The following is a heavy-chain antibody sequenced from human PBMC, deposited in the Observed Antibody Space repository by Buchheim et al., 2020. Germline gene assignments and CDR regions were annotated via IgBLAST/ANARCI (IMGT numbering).Heavy chain of an antibody. V-gene: IGHV3-23*01. D-gene: IGHD1-20*01. CDR1: GFTFNNYA. CDR3: AKLLRYTWNDVSHFDY. J-gene: IGHJ4*02. Sequence: EVQLLESGGGLVQPGGSLRLSCVASGFTFNNYAMTWVRQAPGKGLQWVSAISGSGDTTHYADAVKGRFPISRDNSNSTFYLQMSSLRPEDTAVYYCAKLLRYTWNDVSHFDYWGQGTL. CDR2: ISGSGDTT.